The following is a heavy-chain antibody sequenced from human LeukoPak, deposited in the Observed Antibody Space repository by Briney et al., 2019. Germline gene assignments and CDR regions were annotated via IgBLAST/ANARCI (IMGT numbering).Heavy chain of an antibody. J-gene: IGHJ6*03. V-gene: IGHV1-69*06. CDR2: IITIFGTT. Sequence: ASVKVSCKASGGTFTSYAISWERQAPGQGLEWMGGIITIFGTTNYAQKFQDRVTITADKSTSTAYMELSSLRSEDTAVYYCARVVGLTGYSSSWYSGYYYYMDVWGKGTTVTVSS. D-gene: IGHD6-13*01. CDR3: ARVVGLTGYSSSWYSGYYYYMDV. CDR1: GGTFTSYA.